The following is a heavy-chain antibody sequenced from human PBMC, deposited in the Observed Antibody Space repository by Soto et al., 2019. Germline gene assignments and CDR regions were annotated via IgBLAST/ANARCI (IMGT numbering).Heavy chain of an antibody. CDR2: IWYDGSNK. CDR1: GFTFSRYG. Sequence: GGSLRLSCVASGFTFSRYGMHWVRQAPGKGLEWVAVIWYDGSNKYYADSVKGRFTISRDNSKNTLYLQMNSLRAEDTAVYYCAISITMVRGVIIPLPFGAFDIWGQGTMVTVSS. J-gene: IGHJ3*02. V-gene: IGHV3-33*01. D-gene: IGHD3-10*01. CDR3: AISITMVRGVIIPLPFGAFDI.